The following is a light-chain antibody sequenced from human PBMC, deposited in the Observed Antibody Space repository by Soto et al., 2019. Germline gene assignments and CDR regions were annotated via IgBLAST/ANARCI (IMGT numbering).Light chain of an antibody. CDR3: QQYFSFPFT. CDR2: WAS. V-gene: IGKV4-1*01. Sequence: DIVMTQSPDSLAVSLGERDTINCKSSQSVFDSSKNENYLVWYQQKAGQPPKTLIFWASTREYGVPDRFSGSGSGTEFTLTISSLQAEDVAVYYCQQYFSFPFTFGPGTKVDVK. J-gene: IGKJ3*01. CDR1: QSVFDSSKNENY.